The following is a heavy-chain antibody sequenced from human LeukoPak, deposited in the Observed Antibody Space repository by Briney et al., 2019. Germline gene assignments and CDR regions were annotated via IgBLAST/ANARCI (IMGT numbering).Heavy chain of an antibody. CDR3: ARRRDYFDY. CDR1: GFTFSSYS. J-gene: IGHJ4*02. Sequence: PGGSLRLSCAASGFTFSSYSMNWVRQAPGKGLEWVSYISSSSGTIYYADSVKGRFTMSRDNAKGSLYLQMNSLRAEDTAIYYCARRRDYFDYWGQGTLVTVSS. V-gene: IGHV3-48*04. CDR2: ISSSSGTI.